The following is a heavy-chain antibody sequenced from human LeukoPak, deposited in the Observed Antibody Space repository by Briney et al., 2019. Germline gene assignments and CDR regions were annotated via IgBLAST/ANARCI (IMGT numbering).Heavy chain of an antibody. J-gene: IGHJ6*03. CDR2: IKSKTDGGTT. Sequence: GGSLRLSCAASGFTFSNAWMSWVRQAPGKGLEWVGRIKSKTDGGTTDYAAPVKGRYTISRDDSKNTLYLQMNSLKTEDTAVYYCTTDHQTTVSPYYYYYYMDVWGKGTTVTVSS. D-gene: IGHD4-11*01. V-gene: IGHV3-15*01. CDR1: GFTFSNAW. CDR3: TTDHQTTVSPYYYYYYMDV.